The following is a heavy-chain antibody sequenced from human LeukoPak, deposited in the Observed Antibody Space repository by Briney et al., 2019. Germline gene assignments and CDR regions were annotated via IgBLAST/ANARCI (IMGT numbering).Heavy chain of an antibody. CDR2: MNPNSGNT. V-gene: IGHV1-8*02. CDR1: GYTFTSYG. J-gene: IGHJ5*02. D-gene: IGHD2-15*01. Sequence: ASVKVSCKASGYTFTSYGISWVRQATGQGLEWMGWMNPNSGNTGYAQKFQGRVTMTRNTSISTAYMELSSLRSEDTAVYYCARGSRDIVVVVAATSWGQGTLVTVSS. CDR3: ARGSRDIVVVVAATS.